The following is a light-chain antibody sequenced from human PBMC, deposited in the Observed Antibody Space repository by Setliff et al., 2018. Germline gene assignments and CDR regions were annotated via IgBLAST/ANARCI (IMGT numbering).Light chain of an antibody. CDR1: SSDVGSYDL. V-gene: IGLV2-14*02. J-gene: IGLJ1*01. CDR3: CSHTISSTRV. Sequence: QSALTQPASVSGSPRQSITISCTGTSSDVGSYDLVSWYQQHPGKAPKLMIYNVGNRPSGVSNRFSGSKSGNTASLTISGLQAEDEADYYCCSHTISSTRVFGTGTKVTVL. CDR2: NVG.